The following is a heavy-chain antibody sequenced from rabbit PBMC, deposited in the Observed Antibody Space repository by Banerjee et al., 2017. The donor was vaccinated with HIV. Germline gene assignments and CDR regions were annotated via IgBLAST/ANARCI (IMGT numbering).Heavy chain of an antibody. D-gene: IGHD4-1*01. V-gene: IGHV1S45*01. CDR2: INSNTGNT. CDR3: ARDLAGVIGWNFNL. CDR1: GSTLTRYY. J-gene: IGHJ4*01. Sequence: QEQLVESGGGLVQPEGSLTLTCTASGSTLTRYYICWVRQAPGKGLEWIACINSNTGNTVYASWAKGPFTISKTSSTTVTLQMTSLTAADTATYFCARDLAGVIGWNFNLWGQGTLVTVS.